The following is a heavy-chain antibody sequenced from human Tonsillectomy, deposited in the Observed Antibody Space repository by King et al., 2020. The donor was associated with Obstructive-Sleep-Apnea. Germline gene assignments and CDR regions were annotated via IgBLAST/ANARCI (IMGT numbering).Heavy chain of an antibody. CDR3: AKDSAYSGSYFDY. CDR2: ISYDGSNK. D-gene: IGHD1-26*01. Sequence: GQLVQSGGGVVQPGRSLRVSCAASGFTFSSFGMHWARQAPGKGLEWVALISYDGSNKYYADSVKGRFTISRDNSKNTLYLQMNSLRADDTAVFYCAKDSAYSGSYFDYWGQGTLVTVSS. J-gene: IGHJ4*02. CDR1: GFTFSSFG. V-gene: IGHV3-30*18.